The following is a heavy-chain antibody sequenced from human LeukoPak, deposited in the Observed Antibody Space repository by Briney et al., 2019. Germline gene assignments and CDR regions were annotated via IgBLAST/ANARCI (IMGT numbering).Heavy chain of an antibody. CDR3: ARGKRRFDS. J-gene: IGHJ4*02. V-gene: IGHV3-11*01. CDR2: ISGRSYSM. CDR1: GLSFNESY. Sequence: GGSLRLSCAASGLSFNESYMTWIRQAPGKWLEWVAYISGRSYSMYYADSVKGRFTISRDNARNSLYLHMSSLRVDDTAVYYCARGKRRFDSWGQGTLVTVSS.